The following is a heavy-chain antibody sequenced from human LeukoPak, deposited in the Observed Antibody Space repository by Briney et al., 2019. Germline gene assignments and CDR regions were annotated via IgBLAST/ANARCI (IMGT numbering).Heavy chain of an antibody. CDR1: GGSISSGSYY. CDR3: TRDGYYYDTSATNWYFDL. J-gene: IGHJ2*01. Sequence: SQTLSLTCTVSGGSISSGSYYWSWIRQPAGKGLEWIGRIYTSGSTNYNPSLKSRVTISVDTSKNQFSLKLSSVTAADTAVYYCTRDGYYYDTSATNWYFDLWGRGTLVTVSS. D-gene: IGHD3-22*01. CDR2: IYTSGST. V-gene: IGHV4-61*02.